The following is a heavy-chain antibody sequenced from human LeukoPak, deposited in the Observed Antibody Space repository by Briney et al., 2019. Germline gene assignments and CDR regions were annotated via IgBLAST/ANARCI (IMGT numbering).Heavy chain of an antibody. V-gene: IGHV1-18*01. CDR2: TSAYNGNT. D-gene: IGHD3-3*01. CDR1: GYTFTSSG. CDR3: ARTALESITIFGVVKGPGMDV. J-gene: IGHJ6*02. Sequence: ASAKVSSKAPGYTFTSSGISWVRQAPGQGVEWMGWTSAYNGNTNSAQKLQSRVTMTTDTSTSTAYMELRSLRSDDTAVYYCARTALESITIFGVVKGPGMDVWGQGTTVTVSS.